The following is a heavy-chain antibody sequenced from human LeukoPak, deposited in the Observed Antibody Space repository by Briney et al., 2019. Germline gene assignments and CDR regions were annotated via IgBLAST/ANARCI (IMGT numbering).Heavy chain of an antibody. V-gene: IGHV3-64*01. CDR1: GFTFNNYA. D-gene: IGHD3-22*01. Sequence: GGSLRLSCVASGFTFNNYAMHWVRQAPGQGLEYVSGISSNGGATYYANSVKGRFTISRDNSKNTLYLQMGSLRAEDMAVYYCARGLRNYDGSGYHFDHWGQGTLVTVSS. CDR2: ISSNGGAT. CDR3: ARGLRNYDGSGYHFDH. J-gene: IGHJ4*02.